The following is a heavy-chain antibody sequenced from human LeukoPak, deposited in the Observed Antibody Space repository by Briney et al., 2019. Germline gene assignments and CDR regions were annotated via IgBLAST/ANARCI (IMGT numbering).Heavy chain of an antibody. J-gene: IGHJ4*02. CDR3: ARVSGGPYYDILTGFYAPIRVYDY. CDR1: GGSISSYY. V-gene: IGHV4-59*08. CDR2: IYYSGST. D-gene: IGHD3-9*01. Sequence: PSETLSLTCTVSGGSISSYYWSWIRQPPGKGLEWIGYIYYSGSTNYNPSLKSRVTISVDTSKNQFSLKLSSVAAADTAVYYRARVSGGPYYDILTGFYAPIRVYDYWGQGTLVTVSS.